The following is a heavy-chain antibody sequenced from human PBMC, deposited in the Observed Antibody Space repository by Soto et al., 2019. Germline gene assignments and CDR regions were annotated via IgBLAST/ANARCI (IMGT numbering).Heavy chain of an antibody. Sequence: QVQLMESGGGVVQPGGSLTLSCVASGFTFNHYGMHWVRQAPGKGLEWVAVIWYDGDNKYYADSVKGRFTISRDNSKNPLYLQMYSLRAEDTAVYYCAREFAYGGNSPGYYSGTDVWGQGTTVTVSS. CDR3: AREFAYGGNSPGYYSGTDV. D-gene: IGHD4-17*01. J-gene: IGHJ6*02. CDR2: IWYDGDNK. CDR1: GFTFNHYG. V-gene: IGHV3-33*01.